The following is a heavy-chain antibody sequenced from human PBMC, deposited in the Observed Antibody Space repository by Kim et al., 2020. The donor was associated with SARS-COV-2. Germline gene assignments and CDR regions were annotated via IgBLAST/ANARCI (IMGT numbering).Heavy chain of an antibody. Sequence: PSLKSRLTITKDTSKNQVVLTMTNMDPVDTATYYCAHSPRWLQSPSHFDYWGQGTLVTVSS. D-gene: IGHD5-12*01. J-gene: IGHJ4*02. CDR3: AHSPRWLQSPSHFDY. V-gene: IGHV2-5*01.